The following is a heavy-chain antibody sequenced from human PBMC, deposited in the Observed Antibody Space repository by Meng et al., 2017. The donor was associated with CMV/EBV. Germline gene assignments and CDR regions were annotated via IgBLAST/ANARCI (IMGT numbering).Heavy chain of an antibody. J-gene: IGHJ5*02. Sequence: SETLSLTCTVSGGSISSSSYYWGWIRQPPGKGLEWIGSIYYSGSTYYNPSLKSRVTTSVDTSKNQFSLKLSSVTAADTAVYYCARRIGDIVVVPAAIHASQNWFDPWGQGTLVTVSS. CDR3: ARRIGDIVVVPAAIHASQNWFDP. CDR2: IYYSGST. CDR1: GGSISSSSYY. D-gene: IGHD2-2*02. V-gene: IGHV4-39*01.